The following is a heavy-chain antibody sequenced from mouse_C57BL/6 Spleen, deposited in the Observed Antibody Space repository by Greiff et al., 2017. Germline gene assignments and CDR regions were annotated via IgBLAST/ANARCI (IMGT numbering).Heavy chain of an antibody. CDR1: GYTFTSYW. V-gene: IGHV1-61*01. J-gene: IGHJ2*01. D-gene: IGHD3-3*01. Sequence: VQLQQSGAELVRPGSSVKLSCKASGYTFTSYWMDWVKQRPGQGLEWIGNIYPSDSETHYNQKFKDKATLTVDKSSSTAYMQLSSLTSEDSAVYYCARSRDGDAYFDYWGQGTTLTVSS. CDR2: IYPSDSET. CDR3: ARSRDGDAYFDY.